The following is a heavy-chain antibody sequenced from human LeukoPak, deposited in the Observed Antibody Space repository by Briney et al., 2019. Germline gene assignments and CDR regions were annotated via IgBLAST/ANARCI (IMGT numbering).Heavy chain of an antibody. CDR3: ARGPTLRDGHNSLLY. V-gene: IGHV3-23*01. CDR1: GFTFSSYG. Sequence: GGTLRLSCAASGFTFSSYGMSWVRQAPGKGLEWVSAISGSGGSTYYADSVKGRFTISRDNSKNTLYLQMNSLRAEDTAVYYCARGPTLRDGHNSLLYWGQGTLVTVSS. CDR2: ISGSGGST. J-gene: IGHJ4*02. D-gene: IGHD5-24*01.